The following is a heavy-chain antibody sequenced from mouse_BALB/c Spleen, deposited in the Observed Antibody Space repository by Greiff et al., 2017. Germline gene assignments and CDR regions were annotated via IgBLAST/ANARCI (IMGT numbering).Heavy chain of an antibody. J-gene: IGHJ3*01. Sequence: EVQLVESGGGLVKPGGSLKLSCAASGFAFSSYDMSWVRQTPEKRLEWVAYISSGGGSTYYPDTVKGRFTISRDNAKNTLYLQMSSLKSEDTAMYDCASAVRSLFADWGQGTLVTVSA. V-gene: IGHV5-12-1*01. CDR2: ISSGGGST. CDR1: GFAFSSYD. CDR3: ASAVRSLFAD. D-gene: IGHD1-1*01.